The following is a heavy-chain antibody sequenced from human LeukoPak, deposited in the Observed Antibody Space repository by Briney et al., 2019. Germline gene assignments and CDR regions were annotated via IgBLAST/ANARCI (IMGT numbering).Heavy chain of an antibody. CDR1: GSTFSSYN. CDR2: ISDSSTTI. V-gene: IGHV3-48*01. Sequence: PGGSLRLSCAASGSTFSSYNMNWVRQAPGKGLEWVSYISDSSTTIYYADSVKGRFTISRDNAKNSLYLQMNSLRAEDTAVYYCARDRGGAYDFWSGYYTGYFDYWGQGTLVPVSS. CDR3: ARDRGGAYDFWSGYYTGYFDY. D-gene: IGHD3-3*01. J-gene: IGHJ4*02.